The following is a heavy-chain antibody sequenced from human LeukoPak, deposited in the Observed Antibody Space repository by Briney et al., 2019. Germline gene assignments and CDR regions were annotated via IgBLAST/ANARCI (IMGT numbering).Heavy chain of an antibody. Sequence: ASVKVSCKASGYTFTTYGISWVRQAPGQGLECMGWINPYNGNTNYAQKLQGRVTMTTDTSTNTAYMELRSLRSDDTAVYYCARELFGRFEYWSQGTLVTVSS. CDR1: GYTFTTYG. D-gene: IGHD2-21*01. CDR2: INPYNGNT. J-gene: IGHJ4*02. V-gene: IGHV1-18*01. CDR3: ARELFGRFEY.